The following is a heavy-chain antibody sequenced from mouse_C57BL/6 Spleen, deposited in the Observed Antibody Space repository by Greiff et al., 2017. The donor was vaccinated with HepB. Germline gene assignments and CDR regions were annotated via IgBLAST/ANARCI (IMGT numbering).Heavy chain of an antibody. CDR1: GYSITSGYY. D-gene: IGHD1-1*01. CDR3: ARTTVVKGNYFDY. J-gene: IGHJ2*01. V-gene: IGHV3-6*01. Sequence: EESGPGLVKPSQSLSLTCSVTGYSITSGYYWNWIRQFPGNKLEWMGYISYDGSNNYNPSLKNRISITRDTSKNQFFLKLNSVTTEDTATYYCARTTVVKGNYFDYWGQGTTLTVSS. CDR2: ISYDGSN.